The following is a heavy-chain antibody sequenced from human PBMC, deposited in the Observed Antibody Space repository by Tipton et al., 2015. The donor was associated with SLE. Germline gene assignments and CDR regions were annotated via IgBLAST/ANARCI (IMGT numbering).Heavy chain of an antibody. V-gene: IGHV4-59*11. J-gene: IGHJ4*02. Sequence: TLSLTCTVSGGSIRSHYWSWFRQAPGKGLEWIGCISYRGSTNSKPSVRSRVSISLDTSKNQFSLNLRSVTAADTAVYYCAGAWEGYCSGGSCSVLDYWGQGTLVTVSS. CDR3: AGAWEGYCSGGSCSVLDY. CDR1: GGSIRSHY. CDR2: ISYRGST. D-gene: IGHD2-15*01.